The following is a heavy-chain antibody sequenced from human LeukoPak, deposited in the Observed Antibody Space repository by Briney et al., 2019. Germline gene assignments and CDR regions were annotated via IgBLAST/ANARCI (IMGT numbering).Heavy chain of an antibody. D-gene: IGHD2-15*01. CDR3: ARGGIGPDAFDI. J-gene: IGHJ3*02. Sequence: SVKVSCKASGYTFTSYDINWVRQAPGQGLEWMGGIIPIFGTANYAQKFQGRVTITADESTSTAYMELSSLRSEDTAVYYCARGGIGPDAFDIWGQGTMVTVSS. CDR1: GYTFTSYD. V-gene: IGHV1-69*13. CDR2: IIPIFGTA.